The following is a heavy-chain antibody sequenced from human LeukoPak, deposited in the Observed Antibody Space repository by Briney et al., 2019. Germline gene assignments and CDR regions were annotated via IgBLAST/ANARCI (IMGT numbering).Heavy chain of an antibody. D-gene: IGHD3-10*01. V-gene: IGHV3-23*01. Sequence: GGSLRLSCAASGFTFSNYAMSWVRQAPGKGLGWVSTISTSGSNTYYADSVKGRFTISRDNSKSTLYLQMNSLRADDTAVYYCAKLPYGSVDYWGQGTLVTVSS. CDR2: ISTSGSNT. J-gene: IGHJ4*01. CDR1: GFTFSNYA. CDR3: AKLPYGSVDY.